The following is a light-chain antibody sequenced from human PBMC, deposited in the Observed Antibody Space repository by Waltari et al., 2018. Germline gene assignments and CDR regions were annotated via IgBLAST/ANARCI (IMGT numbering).Light chain of an antibody. CDR1: SPNIGSNT. V-gene: IGLV1-44*01. CDR2: SNN. Sequence: QSVLTQPPSASGTPGPRVTISCSGSSPNIGSNTVNWYQQLPGTAPKLLIYSNNQRPSGVPDRFSGAKAGTSASLAISGLQSEDEADYYCAAWDDSLNGRVFGGGTKLTVL. CDR3: AAWDDSLNGRV. J-gene: IGLJ3*02.